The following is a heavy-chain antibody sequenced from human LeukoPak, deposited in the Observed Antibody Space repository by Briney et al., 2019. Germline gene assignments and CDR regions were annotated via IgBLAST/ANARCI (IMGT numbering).Heavy chain of an antibody. D-gene: IGHD3-10*01. CDR3: ARTALITMDY. J-gene: IGHJ4*02. CDR2: ISSSGSTI. CDR1: GFTFSSYE. Sequence: GGSLRLSCAASGFTFSSYEMNWVRQAPGKGLEWVSYISSSGSTIYYADSVKGRFTISRDNAKNSLYLQMNGLRAEDTAVYYCARTALITMDYWGQGTLVTVSS. V-gene: IGHV3-48*03.